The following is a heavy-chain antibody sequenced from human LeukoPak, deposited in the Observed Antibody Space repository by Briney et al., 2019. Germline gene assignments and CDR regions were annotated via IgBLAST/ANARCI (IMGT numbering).Heavy chain of an antibody. Sequence: GGSLRLSCAASGFTFSSYSMNWVRQAPGKGLEWVSSISSSSSYIYYADSVKGRFTISRDNAKNSLYLQMNSLRAEDTAVYYCARDGIAVAGDAFDIWGQGTMVTVSS. CDR1: GFTFSSYS. D-gene: IGHD6-19*01. CDR3: ARDGIAVAGDAFDI. CDR2: ISSSSSYI. V-gene: IGHV3-21*01. J-gene: IGHJ3*02.